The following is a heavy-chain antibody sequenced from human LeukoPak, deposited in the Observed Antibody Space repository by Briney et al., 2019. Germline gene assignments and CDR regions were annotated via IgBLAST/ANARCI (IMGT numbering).Heavy chain of an antibody. CDR2: IYTSAST. V-gene: IGHV4-4*07. J-gene: IGHJ4*02. D-gene: IGHD1-14*01. Sequence: SETLSLTCTVSGVSISSYFWSWVRQPAGKGLEWIGRIYTSASTKYNPSLQSRVTMSLDTSKKQLSLNLGSVTAADAAVYYCARAGTSGGLCDYWGQGILVTVSS. CDR3: ARAGTSGGLCDY. CDR1: GVSISSYF.